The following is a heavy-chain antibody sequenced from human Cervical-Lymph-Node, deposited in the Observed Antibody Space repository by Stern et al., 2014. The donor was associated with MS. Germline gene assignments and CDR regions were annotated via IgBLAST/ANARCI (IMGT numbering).Heavy chain of an antibody. Sequence: VQLVESGGGVVQPGMSLKLSCAGSGFTFTNFAMHWVRQAPGQGLEWVAAMSYDGSEKYYADSVAGRFTITRDISKNTVYLQMNSLTTEDTAVYFCAKLRRPPDDSSNYDYWGQGTLVTVSS. CDR1: GFTFTNFA. CDR2: MSYDGSEK. D-gene: IGHD4-11*01. V-gene: IGHV3-30*18. CDR3: AKLRRPPDDSSNYDY. J-gene: IGHJ4*02.